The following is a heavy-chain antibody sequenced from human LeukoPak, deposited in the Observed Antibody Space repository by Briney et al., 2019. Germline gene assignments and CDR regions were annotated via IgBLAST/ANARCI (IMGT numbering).Heavy chain of an antibody. CDR1: GSSFTSYW. Sequence: GASLQISCKGSGSSFTSYWIGWVRQLPGKGLEWMGIIYPGDSNTRYSPSFQGQVTISADKSISTAYLQWSSLKASDTAMYYCARRTDSGSYLDYWGQGTLVTVSS. V-gene: IGHV5-51*01. J-gene: IGHJ4*02. D-gene: IGHD1-26*01. CDR2: IYPGDSNT. CDR3: ARRTDSGSYLDY.